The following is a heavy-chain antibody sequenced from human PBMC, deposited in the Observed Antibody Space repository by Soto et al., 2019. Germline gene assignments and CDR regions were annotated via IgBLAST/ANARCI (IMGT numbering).Heavy chain of an antibody. D-gene: IGHD3-3*01. CDR1: GYTFTSYG. J-gene: IGHJ6*02. CDR2: ISAYNGNT. V-gene: IGHV1-18*01. Sequence: QVQLVQSGAEVKKPGASVKVSCKASGYTFTSYGISWVRQAPGQGLEWMGWISAYNGNTNYAQKLQGRVTMTTDTSKSTAYMELRSRRSDDRAVYYCARDGERGGVVILKHYYSYGMDVRGQGTTVTVSS. CDR3: ARDGERGGVVILKHYYSYGMDV.